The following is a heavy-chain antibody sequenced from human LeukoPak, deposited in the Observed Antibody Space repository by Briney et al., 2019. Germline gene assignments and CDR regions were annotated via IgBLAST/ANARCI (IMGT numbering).Heavy chain of an antibody. CDR3: ASRRNYYDSPFNY. CDR2: IIPILGIA. D-gene: IGHD3-22*01. Sequence: SVKVSCKASGGTSSSYAISWVRQAPGQGLEWMGRIIPILGIANYAQKFQGRVTITADKSTSTAYMELSSLRSEDTAVYYCASRRNYYDSPFNYWGQGTLVTVSS. V-gene: IGHV1-69*04. CDR1: GGTSSSYA. J-gene: IGHJ4*02.